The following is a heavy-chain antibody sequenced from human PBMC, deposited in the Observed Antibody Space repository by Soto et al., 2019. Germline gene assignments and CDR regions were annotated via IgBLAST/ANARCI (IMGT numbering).Heavy chain of an antibody. Sequence: EVQLVESGGGLVQPGGSLRLSCVASGFMFDSYAMNWVRQAPGKGLEWVSYISPGGDRIYYAESLKGRITTSRGNARNSLSLQINILSDEDTAVYYCTKSADSAGWGVDFWGQGTLVTVSS. V-gene: IGHV3-48*02. CDR3: TKSADSAGWGVDF. CDR2: ISPGGDRI. D-gene: IGHD6-19*01. J-gene: IGHJ4*02. CDR1: GFMFDSYA.